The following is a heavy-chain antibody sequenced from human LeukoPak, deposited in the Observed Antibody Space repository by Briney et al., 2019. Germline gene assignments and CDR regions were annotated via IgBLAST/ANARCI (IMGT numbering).Heavy chain of an antibody. CDR2: IYYNGNT. CDR3: ARGRLPPPVFRPFEY. J-gene: IGHJ4*02. Sequence: KSSETLSLTCTVSGDSVSSYYWNWIRQPPGKELEWIGNIYYNGNTNYNPSLQSRVTISIDTSKNQFSLKLNSVTAADTATYYCARGRLPPPVFRPFEYWGQGTLVTVSS. CDR1: GDSVSSYY. V-gene: IGHV4-59*02.